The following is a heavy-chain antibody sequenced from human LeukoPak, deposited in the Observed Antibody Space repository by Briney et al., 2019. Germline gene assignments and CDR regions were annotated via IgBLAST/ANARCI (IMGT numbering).Heavy chain of an antibody. D-gene: IGHD3-10*01. V-gene: IGHV3-30*02. CDR3: AKDDYFGSGT. J-gene: IGHJ5*02. CDR1: GFTFSSYA. CDR2: IRTDGSYT. Sequence: GGSLRLSCAASGFTFSSYAMSWVRQAPGKGLEWVAFIRTDGSYTYYADSVKGRFTISRDNSKNRLFLQMNSLRPEDTAVYYCAKDDYFGSGTWGQGTLVTVSS.